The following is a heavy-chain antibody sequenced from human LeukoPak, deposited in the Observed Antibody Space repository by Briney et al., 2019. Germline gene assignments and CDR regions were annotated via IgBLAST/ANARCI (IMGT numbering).Heavy chain of an antibody. CDR3: ARDGGSDEVYFDY. D-gene: IGHD1-26*01. CDR2: ISSNGGST. Sequence: GGSLRLSCAASGFTFSSYAMHWVRQAPGKGLEYVSAISSNGGSTYYANSVKGRFTISRDNSKNTLYLQMGSLIAEDMAVYYCARDGGSDEVYFDYWGQGTLVTVSS. V-gene: IGHV3-64*01. J-gene: IGHJ4*02. CDR1: GFTFSSYA.